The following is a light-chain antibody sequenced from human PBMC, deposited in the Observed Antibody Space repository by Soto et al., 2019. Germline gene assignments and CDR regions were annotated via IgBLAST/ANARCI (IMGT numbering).Light chain of an antibody. CDR2: DAS. CDR3: QQRSSAIT. Sequence: EIVLTQSPGTLSLSPGERATLSCRASQSVSSHLAWFQQRPGQAPRLLIYDASNRATGIPARFSGRGSGTDFTLTISSLEPEDFAVYYCQQRSSAITFGQGTRLE. V-gene: IGKV3-11*01. CDR1: QSVSSH. J-gene: IGKJ5*01.